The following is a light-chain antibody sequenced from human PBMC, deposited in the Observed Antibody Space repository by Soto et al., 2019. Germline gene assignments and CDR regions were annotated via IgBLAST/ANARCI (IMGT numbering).Light chain of an antibody. CDR2: AAS. J-gene: IGKJ1*01. CDR1: QDIDIS. Sequence: THSPSTLSVSVGDRVTITCRASQDIDISLAWFQQRPGKAPKVLIYAASGLVTGVPPTFSGSGSGTEFNLTISSVQTDDFATYVCQHYDTFSWTFGQGSKVDIK. CDR3: QHYDTFSWT. V-gene: IGKV1-5*01.